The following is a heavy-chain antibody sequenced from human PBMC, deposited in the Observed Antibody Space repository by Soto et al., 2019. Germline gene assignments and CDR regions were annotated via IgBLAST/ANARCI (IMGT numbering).Heavy chain of an antibody. CDR3: TTLRDYYDSSGYYHVYFDY. V-gene: IGHV3-15*01. D-gene: IGHD3-22*01. Sequence: GSLRLSCAASGFTFSNAWMSWVRQAPGKGLEWVGRIKSKTDGGTTDYAAPVKGRFTISRDDSKNTLYLQMNSLKTEDTAVYYCTTLRDYYDSSGYYHVYFDYWGQGTLVTVSS. CDR1: GFTFSNAW. CDR2: IKSKTDGGTT. J-gene: IGHJ4*02.